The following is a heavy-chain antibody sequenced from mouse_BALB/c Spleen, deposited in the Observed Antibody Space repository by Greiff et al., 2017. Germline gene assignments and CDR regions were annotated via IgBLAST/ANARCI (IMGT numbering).Heavy chain of an antibody. CDR2: IYPGDGDT. CDR3: AKHYDYGSSYYFDY. J-gene: IGHJ2*01. Sequence: VQLQESGAELVRPGSSVKISCTASGFAFSSYWMNWVKQRPGQGLEWIGQIYPGDGDTNYNGKFKGKATLTADKSSSTAYMQLSSLTSEDSAVYFGAKHYDYGSSYYFDYWGQGTTVTVSA. D-gene: IGHD1-1*01. V-gene: IGHV1-80*01. CDR1: GFAFSSYW.